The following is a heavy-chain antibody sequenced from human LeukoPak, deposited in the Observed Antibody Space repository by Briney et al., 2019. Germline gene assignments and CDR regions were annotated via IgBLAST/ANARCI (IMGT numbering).Heavy chain of an antibody. J-gene: IGHJ4*02. D-gene: IGHD1-26*01. CDR3: AREVGRRFDY. CDR1: GFTFSSYS. Sequence: PGGSLRLSCAASGFTFSSYSMNWVRQAPGKGLEWVSSISSSSSYIYYADSVKGRFTISRDNAKNSLYLQMNSLGAEDTAVYYCAREVGRRFDYWGQGTLVTVSS. CDR2: ISSSSSYI. V-gene: IGHV3-21*01.